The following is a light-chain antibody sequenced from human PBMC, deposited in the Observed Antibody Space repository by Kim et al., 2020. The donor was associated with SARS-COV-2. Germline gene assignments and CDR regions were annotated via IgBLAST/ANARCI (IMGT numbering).Light chain of an antibody. CDR3: QAWDRSTAV. V-gene: IGLV3-1*01. J-gene: IGLJ3*02. Sequence: ASAHHKARITCTGEKLGGKYVFWYQQKPGQAPVLVISHTTERPSGIPERFSGSHSWNTGTLTISGTQAMDEGDYYCQAWDRSTAVFGGGTQLTVL. CDR2: HTT. CDR1: KLGGKY.